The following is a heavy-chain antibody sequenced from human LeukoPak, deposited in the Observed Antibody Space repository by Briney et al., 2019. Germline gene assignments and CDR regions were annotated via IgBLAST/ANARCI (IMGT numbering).Heavy chain of an antibody. V-gene: IGHV4-4*02. J-gene: IGHJ4*02. Sequence: SGTLSLTCAVSGDSMSSIDWWSWVRQPPGKGLEWIREIHHTGSTNYNPSLKSRVTISVDKSKNQFSLNFNSMSAADSAVYYCAANGYYTIEYWGQGTLVTVSS. CDR2: IHHTGST. CDR3: AANGYYTIEY. D-gene: IGHD1-26*01. CDR1: GDSMSSIDW.